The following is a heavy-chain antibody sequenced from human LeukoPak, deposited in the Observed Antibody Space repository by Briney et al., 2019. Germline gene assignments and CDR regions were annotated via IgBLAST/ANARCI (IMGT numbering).Heavy chain of an antibody. D-gene: IGHD6-6*01. CDR3: ARVSSYSSSSGSLCDY. CDR1: GFTFNNYW. CDR2: IKLDGSET. J-gene: IGHJ4*02. Sequence: GGSLRLSCAASGFTFNNYWMSWVRQAPGKGLEWVANIKLDGSETHYVDSVKGRLTISRDNAKNSLYLQMDSLRAEDTAVYYCARVSSYSSSSGSLCDYWGQGTRVTVSS. V-gene: IGHV3-7*01.